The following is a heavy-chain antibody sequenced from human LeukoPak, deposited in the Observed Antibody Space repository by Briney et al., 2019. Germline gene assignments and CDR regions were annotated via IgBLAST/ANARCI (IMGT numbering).Heavy chain of an antibody. D-gene: IGHD3-10*01. Sequence: ASVKVSCKASGYTFTSYAMNWVRQAPGQGLEWMGCINTHTGNPTYAQGFTGRFVFSFDTSVSTSYLQINSLKAEDTAVYYCARHLRASRPWTYYYGSGTGELDAWGKGTTVTISS. CDR3: ARHLRASRPWTYYYGSGTGELDA. V-gene: IGHV7-4-1*02. J-gene: IGHJ6*04. CDR1: GYTFTSYA. CDR2: INTHTGNP.